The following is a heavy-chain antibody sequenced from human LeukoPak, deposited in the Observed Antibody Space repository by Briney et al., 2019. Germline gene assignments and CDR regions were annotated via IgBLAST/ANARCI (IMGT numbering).Heavy chain of an antibody. CDR2: IYTSGST. J-gene: IGHJ5*02. D-gene: IGHD6-13*01. CDR1: GGSISSYY. CDR3: AREPGIAAAAWFDP. Sequence: NPSETLSLTCTVSGGSISSYYWSWIRQPAGKGLEWIGRIYTSGSTNYNPSLKSRVTMSVDTSKNQFSLKLSSVTAADTAVYYCAREPGIAAAAWFDPWGQGTLVTVSS. V-gene: IGHV4-4*07.